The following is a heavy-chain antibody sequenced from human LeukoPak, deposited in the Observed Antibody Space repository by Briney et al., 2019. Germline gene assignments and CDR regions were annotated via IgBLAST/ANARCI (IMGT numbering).Heavy chain of an antibody. CDR2: IKQGGGEK. Sequence: PGGSLRLSCAASGFTFSSYAMSWVRQAPGKGLEWVANIKQGGGEKYCVDSVKGRFTISRDNAKNSLYLQMNSLRAEDTAVYYCARESLGSVIPHYFDYWGQGTLVTVSS. J-gene: IGHJ4*02. V-gene: IGHV3-7*01. CDR1: GFTFSSYA. CDR3: ARESLGSVIPHYFDY. D-gene: IGHD1-26*01.